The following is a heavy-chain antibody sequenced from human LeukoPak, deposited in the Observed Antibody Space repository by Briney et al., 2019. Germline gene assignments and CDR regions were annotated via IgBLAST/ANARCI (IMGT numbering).Heavy chain of an antibody. CDR2: MHPNRGDT. Sequence: ASVKVSFKSSGYTFTGYYIHWVRQPPGQGLEWMTWMHPNRGDTNYPQKLQRRVTMTWETSISTAYMELRSLRSDDTAVYYCARDGEGRTNFDYWGQGTLITVSS. CDR1: GYTFTGYY. J-gene: IGHJ4*02. CDR3: ARDGEGRTNFDY. V-gene: IGHV1-2*02. D-gene: IGHD1-14*01.